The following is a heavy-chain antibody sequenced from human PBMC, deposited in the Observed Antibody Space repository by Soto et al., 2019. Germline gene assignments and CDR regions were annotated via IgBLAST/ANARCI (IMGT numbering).Heavy chain of an antibody. V-gene: IGHV1-46*01. Sequence: GASVKVSCKASGYTFTSHYMHWVRQAPGQGLEGMGIINPSGSYTSFAQKFQGRVTMTSDSSTSTIYMELRSLRSDDTAMYYCAKGHGDFDASNDIGGQGTMVTVSS. CDR3: AKGHGDFDASNDI. J-gene: IGHJ3*02. CDR1: GYTFTSHY. D-gene: IGHD4-17*01. CDR2: INPSGSYT.